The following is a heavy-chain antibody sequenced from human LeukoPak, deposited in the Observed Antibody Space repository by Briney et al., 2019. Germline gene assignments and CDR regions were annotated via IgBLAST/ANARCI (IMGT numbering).Heavy chain of an antibody. CDR2: IYSGRST. V-gene: IGHV3-53*04. CDR3: ARGGELPDFDY. Sequence: GGSLRLSCAASGFTVSSNYMSWVRQAPGEGLEWVSVIYSGRSTYYADSVKGRFTISRHNSKNTLYLQMNSLRAEDTAVYYCARGGELPDFDYWGQGTLVTVSS. CDR1: GFTVSSNY. J-gene: IGHJ4*02. D-gene: IGHD1-26*01.